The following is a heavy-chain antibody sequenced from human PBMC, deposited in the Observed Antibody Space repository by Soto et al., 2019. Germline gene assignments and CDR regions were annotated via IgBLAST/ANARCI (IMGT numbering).Heavy chain of an antibody. CDR3: ARGPRFLEWSGERGIAAAGLWFDP. CDR2: ISSSSSYI. CDR1: GFTFSSYS. D-gene: IGHD6-13*01. Sequence: KTGGSLRLSCAASGFTFSSYSMNWVRQAPGKGLEWVSSISSSSSYIYYADSVKGRFTISRDNAKNSLYLQMNSLRAEDTAVYYCARGPRFLEWSGERGIAAAGLWFDPWGQGTLVTVSS. V-gene: IGHV3-21*01. J-gene: IGHJ5*02.